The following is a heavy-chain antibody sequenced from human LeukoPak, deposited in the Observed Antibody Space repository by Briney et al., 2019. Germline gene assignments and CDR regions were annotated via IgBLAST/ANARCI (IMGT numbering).Heavy chain of an antibody. D-gene: IGHD5-18*01. V-gene: IGHV3-7*01. Sequence: GGSLRLSCAASGFTFSSNWMSWVRHTPGKGLEWVANIKQDGSEKYYVDSVKGRFTISRDNAKTSLYLQMNSLRAEDTAVYYCARDLGGYWHYWGQGTLVTVSS. CDR3: ARDLGGYWHY. J-gene: IGHJ4*02. CDR1: GFTFSSNW. CDR2: IKQDGSEK.